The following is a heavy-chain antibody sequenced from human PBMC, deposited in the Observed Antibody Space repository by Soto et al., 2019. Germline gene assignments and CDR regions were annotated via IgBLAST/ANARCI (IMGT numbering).Heavy chain of an antibody. D-gene: IGHD1-26*01. V-gene: IGHV3-15*07. CDR3: TTDHFGGAPFDY. CDR2: IKSKTDGGTA. Sequence: EVQLVESGGGLVKPGGSLRLSCAASGFIFSNAWMNWVRQAPGKGLEWVGRIKSKTDGGTADYAAPVKGRFTISPDDSKTTVNLQMESLKTEDTAVYYCTTDHFGGAPFDYWGQGTLVTVSS. CDR1: GFIFSNAW. J-gene: IGHJ4*02.